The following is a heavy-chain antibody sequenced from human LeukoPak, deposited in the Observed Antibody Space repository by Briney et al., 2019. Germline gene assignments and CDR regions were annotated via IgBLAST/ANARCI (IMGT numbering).Heavy chain of an antibody. Sequence: GKSLKIYCNGSGYTFSTYWIGWVRPMPRKCLEWMGILYPGDSDPRSSPSFQGQVTISANKSISTPYLQWRSLKAPDTAMYYCARWENWFDPWGQGTLVTVSS. V-gene: IGHV5-51*01. D-gene: IGHD1-26*01. CDR1: GYTFSTYW. J-gene: IGHJ5*02. CDR2: LYPGDSDP. CDR3: ARWENWFDP.